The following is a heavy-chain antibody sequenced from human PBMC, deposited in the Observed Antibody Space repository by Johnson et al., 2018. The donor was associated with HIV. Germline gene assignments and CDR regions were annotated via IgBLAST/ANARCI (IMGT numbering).Heavy chain of an antibody. CDR2: ISYDGSNE. Sequence: QMLLVESGGVVAQPGGSLRLSCAASGFTFSTYGMHWVRQAPGKGLEWVAVISYDGSNEYYVESVKGRFTISRDNSKNTLYLQMNSLRAEDTAVYYCAKGDCGGDCYVYAFDMWGQGTMVTVSS. CDR3: AKGDCGGDCYVYAFDM. J-gene: IGHJ3*02. V-gene: IGHV3-30*18. CDR1: GFTFSTYG. D-gene: IGHD2-21*01.